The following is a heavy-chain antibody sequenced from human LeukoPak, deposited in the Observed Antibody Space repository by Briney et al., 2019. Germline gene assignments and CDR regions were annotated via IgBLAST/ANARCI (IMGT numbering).Heavy chain of an antibody. CDR2: IYYSGIT. Sequence: SETLSLTCIVSGDSISSSSHYWGWIRHPPGKGLEWLGDIYYSGITYYNPSLESRVSISVDTSENQFSLKLTSVTAADTAVYYCARHVHSGNYFIDHWGQGALVTVSS. D-gene: IGHD1-26*01. V-gene: IGHV4-39*01. CDR1: GDSISSSSHY. CDR3: ARHVHSGNYFIDH. J-gene: IGHJ4*02.